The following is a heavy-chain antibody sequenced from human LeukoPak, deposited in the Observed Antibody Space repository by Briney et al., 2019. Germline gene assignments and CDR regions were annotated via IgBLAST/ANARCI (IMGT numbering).Heavy chain of an antibody. CDR1: GGSISSGTYY. D-gene: IGHD6-19*01. CDR2: IYYSGTT. CDR3: ARHRTAARGCYEFDY. V-gene: IGHV4-39*01. J-gene: IGHJ4*02. Sequence: SETLSLTCSVSGGSISSGTYYWGWIRQPPGKGLEWIATIYYSGTTYYNPSLRSRVTISVDTSKNQFSLKLTSVTAADTAMYYCARHRTAARGCYEFDYWGQGTLVTVSS.